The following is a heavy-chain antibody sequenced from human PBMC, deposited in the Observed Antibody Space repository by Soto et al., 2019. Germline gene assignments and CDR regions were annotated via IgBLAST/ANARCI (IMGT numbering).Heavy chain of an antibody. J-gene: IGHJ6*02. Sequence: SETLSLTCAVSGGSISSSNWWSWVRQPPGKGLEWIGEIYHSGSTNYNPSLKSRVTIPVDKSNNQFSLKVSSVTAADAAVYYCERKTIAVAHRGDYYYGMDVWGQGTTVTVSS. D-gene: IGHD6-19*01. CDR3: ERKTIAVAHRGDYYYGMDV. CDR1: GGSISSSNW. V-gene: IGHV4-4*02. CDR2: IYHSGST.